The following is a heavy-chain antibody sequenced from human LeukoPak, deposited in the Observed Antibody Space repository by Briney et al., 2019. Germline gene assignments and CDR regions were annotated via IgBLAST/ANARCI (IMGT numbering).Heavy chain of an antibody. CDR3: ARALAVAGTAGDY. D-gene: IGHD6-19*01. Sequence: SETLSLTCTVSGGSISSGGYYWSWIRQHPGKGLEWIGYIYYSGSTYYNPSLKSRVTISVDTSKNQFSLKLSSVTAADTAVYYCARALAVAGTAGDYWGQGTLVTVSS. CDR1: GGSISSGGYY. J-gene: IGHJ4*02. CDR2: IYYSGST. V-gene: IGHV4-31*03.